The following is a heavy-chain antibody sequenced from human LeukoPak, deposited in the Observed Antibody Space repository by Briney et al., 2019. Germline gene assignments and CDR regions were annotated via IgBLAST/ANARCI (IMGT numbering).Heavy chain of an antibody. D-gene: IGHD3-22*01. J-gene: IGHJ6*03. CDR3: AATYYYDSSGYPYYYYYYYMDV. Sequence: GGSLRLSCAASGFTCSSYSMNWVRQAPGKGLEWVSSISSSSSYIYYADSVKGRFTISRDNAKNSLYLQMNSLRAEDTAVYYCAATYYYDSSGYPYYYYYYYMDVWGKGTTVTVSS. V-gene: IGHV3-21*01. CDR2: ISSSSSYI. CDR1: GFTCSSYS.